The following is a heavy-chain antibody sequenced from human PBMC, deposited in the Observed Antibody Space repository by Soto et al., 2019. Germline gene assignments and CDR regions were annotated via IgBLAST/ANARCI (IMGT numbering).Heavy chain of an antibody. CDR2: ISGYNGNT. V-gene: IGHV1-18*04. CDR1: GYSFTDYY. Sequence: ASVKVSCKASGYSFTDYYIHWVRQAPGQGLEWMGWISGYNGNTKYAQKFQDRVTMTADTSTRTAFMEVRSLTSDDTGVYFCAATGGNYFGLDVWGQGTTVTVSS. D-gene: IGHD2-8*02. J-gene: IGHJ6*02. CDR3: AATGGNYFGLDV.